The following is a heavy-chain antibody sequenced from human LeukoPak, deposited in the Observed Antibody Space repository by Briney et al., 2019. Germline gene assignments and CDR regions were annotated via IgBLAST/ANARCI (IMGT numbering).Heavy chain of an antibody. CDR2: ISDSGVYT. V-gene: IGHV3-23*01. J-gene: IGHJ4*02. D-gene: IGHD2-2*01. Sequence: GASLRLSCAASGFTFSSYAMSWVRQAPGKGLEWVSSISDSGVYTYYADSVKGRFTISRDNSKNTLCLQMNSLRAEDTAVYYCAKERCSSSSCCVDYWGQGTLVTVSS. CDR1: GFTFSSYA. CDR3: AKERCSSSSCCVDY.